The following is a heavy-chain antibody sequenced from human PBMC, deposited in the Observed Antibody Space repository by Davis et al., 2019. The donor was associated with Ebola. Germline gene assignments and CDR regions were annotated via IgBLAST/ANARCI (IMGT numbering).Heavy chain of an antibody. CDR1: GFTFSNHW. D-gene: IGHD3-16*01. J-gene: IGHJ4*02. CDR2: IKTDGSVT. CDR3: TRDFDWDGGY. V-gene: IGHV3-74*01. Sequence: GESLKISCAASGFTFSNHWMHWVRQAPGKGLVWVSRIKTDGSVTGYADSVKGRFTISRDNAKNTLYLQMNSLRAEDTAVYYCTRDFDWDGGYWGQGTLVTVSS.